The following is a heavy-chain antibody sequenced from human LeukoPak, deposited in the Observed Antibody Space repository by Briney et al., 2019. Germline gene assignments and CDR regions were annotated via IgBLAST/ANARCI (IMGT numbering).Heavy chain of an antibody. D-gene: IGHD3-22*01. Sequence: GGSPRLSCAASGFTFSDYYMSWIRQAPGKGLEWVSYISSSGSTIYYADSVKGRFTISRDNAKNSLYLQMNSLRAEDTAVYYCARTDYYDSSGPPGVFDYWGQGTLVTVSS. CDR3: ARTDYYDSSGPPGVFDY. V-gene: IGHV3-11*01. J-gene: IGHJ4*02. CDR1: GFTFSDYY. CDR2: ISSSGSTI.